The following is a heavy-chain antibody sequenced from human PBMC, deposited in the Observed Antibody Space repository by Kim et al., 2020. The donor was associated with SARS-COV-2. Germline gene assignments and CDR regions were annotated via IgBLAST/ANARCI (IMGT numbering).Heavy chain of an antibody. Sequence: DSVKGRFTISRDNAKNSLYLQMNSLRAEDTAVYYCARGVRLEIYDYYYMDVWGKETTVTVSS. J-gene: IGHJ6*03. V-gene: IGHV3-21*01. CDR3: ARGVRLEIYDYYYMDV. D-gene: IGHD1-1*01.